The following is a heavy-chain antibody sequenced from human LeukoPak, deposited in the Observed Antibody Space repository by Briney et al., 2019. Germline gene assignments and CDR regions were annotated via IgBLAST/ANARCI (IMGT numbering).Heavy chain of an antibody. CDR1: GFIFNDAY. D-gene: IGHD5-18*01. J-gene: IGHJ4*02. CDR3: ATERGYTYGPFDY. V-gene: IGHV3-15*01. CDR2: IKNKNDGGTT. Sequence: PGGSLRLSCATSGFIFNDAYMSWVRQAPGKGLEWVGHIKNKNDGGTTDYAAPVKGRFTISRDESKNTLFLQMNSLKTEDTAVYYCATERGYTYGPFDYRGQGTLVTVSS.